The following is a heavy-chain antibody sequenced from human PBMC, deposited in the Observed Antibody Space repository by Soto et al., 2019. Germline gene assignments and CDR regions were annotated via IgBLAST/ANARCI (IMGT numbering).Heavy chain of an antibody. CDR2: ISFDGNDK. D-gene: IGHD6-19*01. Sequence: QVHLVESGGGVVQPGRSLRLSCAASGFIFSTYAMRWVRQAPGKGLEWVAVISFDGNDKYYTDSVKGRFTISRDNSKNMVYLQMNSLRAEDTAIYYCARRYSSGDYWGQGTQVIVSS. CDR1: GFIFSTYA. J-gene: IGHJ4*02. V-gene: IGHV3-30-3*01. CDR3: ARRYSSGDY.